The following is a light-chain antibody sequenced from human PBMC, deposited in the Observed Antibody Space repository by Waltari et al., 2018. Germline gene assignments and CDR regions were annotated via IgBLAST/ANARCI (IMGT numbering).Light chain of an antibody. CDR1: QRISSY. CDR3: QQRSIWPPFT. Sequence: EVVLTQSPATLSLSPGERATLSCRASQRISSYLAWYQQKPGQAPRLLIYDASNRATGIPARFSGRGSGTDFTLTISSLEPEELSHYYWQQRSIWPPFTFGPGTQVDIK. J-gene: IGKJ3*01. V-gene: IGKV3-11*01. CDR2: DAS.